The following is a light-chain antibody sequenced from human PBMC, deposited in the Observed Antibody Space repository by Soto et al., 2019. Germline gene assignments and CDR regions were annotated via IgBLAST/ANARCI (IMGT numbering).Light chain of an antibody. J-gene: IGKJ1*01. CDR1: QSISSY. CDR3: QQRSNWPPT. V-gene: IGKV3-11*01. Sequence: ETVLTQSPATLSLSPGERATLSCRASQSISSYLAWYQQKPGQAPRLLIYDASNRATGIPARFSGSGSGTDFTLTISSLEPEEFAVYYCQQRSNWPPTFGQGTKVEIK. CDR2: DAS.